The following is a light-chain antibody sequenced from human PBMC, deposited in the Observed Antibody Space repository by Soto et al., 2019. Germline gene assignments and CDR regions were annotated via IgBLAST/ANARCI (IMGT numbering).Light chain of an antibody. Sequence: QSALTQPASVSGSPGQSITISCTGTSSYVGVYYYVSWFQQHPGKAPKLMIYDVTKRPSGVSNRFSGSKSGNTASLTVSGLQAEDEADYYCRSYAGSDKYVFGTGTKLTVL. CDR1: SSYVGVYYY. V-gene: IGLV2-14*03. CDR3: RSYAGSDKYV. CDR2: DVT. J-gene: IGLJ1*01.